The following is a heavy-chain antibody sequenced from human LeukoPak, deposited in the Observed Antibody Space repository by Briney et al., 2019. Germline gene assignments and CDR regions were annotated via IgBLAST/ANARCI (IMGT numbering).Heavy chain of an antibody. V-gene: IGHV3-23*01. Sequence: GGSLRLSCAASGFTFSSYAMSWVRQAPGKGLEWVSTMSTNGIATYYADSVKGRFTISRDNSKNTLYLQMNSLRADDPAVYYCAKPLRGRRSYYYYFMDVWGKGTTVTVSS. CDR2: MSTNGIAT. CDR1: GFTFSSYA. CDR3: AKPLRGRRSYYYYFMDV. J-gene: IGHJ6*03. D-gene: IGHD3-16*01.